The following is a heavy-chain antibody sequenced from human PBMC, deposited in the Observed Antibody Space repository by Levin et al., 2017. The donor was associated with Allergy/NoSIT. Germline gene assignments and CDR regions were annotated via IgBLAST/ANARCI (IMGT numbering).Heavy chain of an antibody. CDR1: GFTFGDYA. D-gene: IGHD3-9*01. V-gene: IGHV3-49*03. CDR3: TRPHDGLRYFDWLYHSGPAHYYYYYMDV. J-gene: IGHJ6*03. CDR2: IRSKAYGGTT. Sequence: GESLKISCTASGFTFGDYAMSWFRQAPGKGLEWVGFIRSKAYGGTTEYAASVKGRFTISRDDSKSIAYLQMNSLKTEDTAVYYCTRPHDGLRYFDWLYHSGPAHYYYYYMDVWGKGTTVTVSS.